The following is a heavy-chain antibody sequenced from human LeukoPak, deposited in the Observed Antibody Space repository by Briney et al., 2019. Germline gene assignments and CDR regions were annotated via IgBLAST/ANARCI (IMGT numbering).Heavy chain of an antibody. V-gene: IGHV6-1*01. CDR3: AREDCSGGSCYGGFDC. Sequence: SQTLSLTRAISGDSVSSNSAAWNWIRQSPSRGLEWLGRTCQRSKWYNDYALSVKSRITINPDTSKNQFSLQLNSVTPEDTAVYYCAREDCSGGSCYGGFDCWGQGTLVTVSS. CDR1: GDSVSSNSAA. D-gene: IGHD2-15*01. J-gene: IGHJ4*02. CDR2: TCQRSKWYN.